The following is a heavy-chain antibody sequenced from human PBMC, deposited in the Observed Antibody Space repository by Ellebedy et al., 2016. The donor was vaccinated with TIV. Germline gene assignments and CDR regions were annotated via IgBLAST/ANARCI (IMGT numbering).Heavy chain of an antibody. CDR2: TSFDKGDK. CDR3: AKVGILRYFDWAGDYYHMDV. CDR1: GFTFSSYS. J-gene: IGHJ6*03. V-gene: IGHV3-30*18. D-gene: IGHD3-9*01. Sequence: GGSLRLSXVASGFTFSSYSMHWVRQAPGKGLEWVAATSFDKGDKYYADSVRGRFTISKDNDKNTLSLQMNSLRPEDTAVYYCAKVGILRYFDWAGDYYHMDVWGKGTTVTVSS.